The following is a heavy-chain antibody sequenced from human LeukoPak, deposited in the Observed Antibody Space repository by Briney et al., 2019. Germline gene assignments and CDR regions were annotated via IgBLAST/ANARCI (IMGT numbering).Heavy chain of an antibody. CDR3: AREYSSGWADY. J-gene: IGHJ4*02. CDR2: KSYDGSNI. V-gene: IGHV3-30-3*01. CDR1: GFTFSSYT. D-gene: IGHD6-19*01. Sequence: QPGRSLRLSCAAFGFTFSSYTMHWVRRAPGKGLEWVAVKSYDGSNIYYADSVKGRFTISRDNSKNTLYLQMNSLRAEDTAVYYCAREYSSGWADYWGQGTLVTVSS.